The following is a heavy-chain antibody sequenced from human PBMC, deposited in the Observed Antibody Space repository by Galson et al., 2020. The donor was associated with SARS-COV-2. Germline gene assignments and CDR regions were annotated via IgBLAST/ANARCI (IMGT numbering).Heavy chain of an antibody. V-gene: IGHV3-21*01. Sequence: GGSLRLSCASSGFTFSRYSMNWVRQAPGKGLEWVSSISSSSRSIYYADSLKGRFTISRDNTKNSLYLQMNSLRAEDTAVYYCARDSTNFDYWGQGTLVTVSS. J-gene: IGHJ4*02. CDR1: GFTFSRYS. CDR3: ARDSTNFDY. D-gene: IGHD2-2*01. CDR2: ISSSSRSI.